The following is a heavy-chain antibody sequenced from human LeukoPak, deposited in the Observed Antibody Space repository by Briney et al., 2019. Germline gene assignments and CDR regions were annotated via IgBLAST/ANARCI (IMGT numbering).Heavy chain of an antibody. CDR1: GFTFSSYD. Sequence: GGSLRLSCAASGFTFSSYDMHWVRQATGKGLEWVSAIGVAANTFYSGSVKGRFTISRENAKNSLYLLMTSLRAEDTAVYYCARQNTPHGNFNYWGQGILVTVSS. CDR2: IGVAANT. D-gene: IGHD1-26*01. J-gene: IGHJ4*02. V-gene: IGHV3-13*01. CDR3: ARQNTPHGNFNY.